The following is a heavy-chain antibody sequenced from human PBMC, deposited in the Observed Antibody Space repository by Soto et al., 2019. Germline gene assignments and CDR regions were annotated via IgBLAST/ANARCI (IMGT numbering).Heavy chain of an antibody. Sequence: QVQLVQSGAEVKKPGASVKVSCKASGYTFTTYGINWVRQAPGQGLEWMGWISAYNGNTNYAQKLQGRVTMTTDTSTGPAYMGRGSLRSDDTAVYYCARVWVGTTFAYYYGMDVWGQGTTVTVSS. V-gene: IGHV1-18*01. J-gene: IGHJ6*02. CDR2: ISAYNGNT. CDR1: GYTFTTYG. CDR3: ARVWVGTTFAYYYGMDV. D-gene: IGHD1-1*01.